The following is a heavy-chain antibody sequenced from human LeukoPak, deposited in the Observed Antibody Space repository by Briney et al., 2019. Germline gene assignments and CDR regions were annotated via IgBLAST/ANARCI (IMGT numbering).Heavy chain of an antibody. CDR2: ISSSGSTI. CDR3: AELGITMIGGV. CDR1: GFTFTSHG. V-gene: IGHV3-48*04. J-gene: IGHJ6*04. Sequence: GGSLRLSCAASGFTFTSHGMNWVRQAPGKGLEWVSYISSSGSTIYYADSVKGRFTISRDNAKNSLYLQMNSLRAEDTAVYYCAELGITMIGGVWGKGTTVTISS. D-gene: IGHD3-10*02.